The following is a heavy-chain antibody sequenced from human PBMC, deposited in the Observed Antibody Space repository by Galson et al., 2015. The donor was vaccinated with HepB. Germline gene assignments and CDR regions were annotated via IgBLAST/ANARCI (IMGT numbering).Heavy chain of an antibody. CDR3: ARKGDFFDY. V-gene: IGHV4-34*01. CDR2: INHSGTT. Sequence: ETLSLTCGVYDGSFTDYYWSWIRQPPGKGLEWIGEINHSGTTNYNPSLKSRVTISLDTSKNQFSLKLSSVTAADTAIYYCARKGDFFDYWGQGTLVTVSS. J-gene: IGHJ4*02. CDR1: DGSFTDYY.